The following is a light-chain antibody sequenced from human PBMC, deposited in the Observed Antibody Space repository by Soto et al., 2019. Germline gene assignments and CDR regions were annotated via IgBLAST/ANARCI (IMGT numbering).Light chain of an antibody. CDR3: QQYGCSGT. J-gene: IGKJ1*01. V-gene: IGKV3-11*01. CDR1: QSAGSY. CDR2: DAS. Sequence: EIVLTQSPATLSLSPGERVTLSCRASQSAGSYLAWYQQKLGQAPRLLIYDASNRATGIPARFSGSGSGTDFTLTISRLEPEDFAVYYCQQYGCSGTFGQGTKVDIK.